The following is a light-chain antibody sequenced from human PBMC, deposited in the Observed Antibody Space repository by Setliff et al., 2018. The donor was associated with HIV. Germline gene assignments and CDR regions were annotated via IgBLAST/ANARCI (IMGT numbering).Light chain of an antibody. V-gene: IGLV2-14*02. CDR2: QAT. CDR1: SCDIGRYNL. Sequence: QSALTQPASVSGSPGQSITISCTGTSCDIGRYNLVSWYQQYPGKAPKLMIYQATKRPSGVSNRFSGSKSGNTASLTISGLQAEDEADYYCSSYTSSSTYVFGTGTKVTVL. CDR3: SSYTSSSTYV. J-gene: IGLJ1*01.